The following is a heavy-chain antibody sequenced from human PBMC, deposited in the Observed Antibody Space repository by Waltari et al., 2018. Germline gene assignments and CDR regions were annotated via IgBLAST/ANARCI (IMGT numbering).Heavy chain of an antibody. J-gene: IGHJ4*02. CDR3: ARLDPNGFDDS. CDR2: MYITGLS. V-gene: IGHV4-39*01. Sequence: QLQLQESGPGLVKPSETLSLTCFVSGDSMNSRSYSWGWTRQSPGRGLEWVGQMYITGLSAQNPSLRSRVSRSIDRSKSQFSLTLTALTAADTAVYHWARLDPNGFDDSWGQGTLVTVST. CDR1: GDSMNSRSYS. D-gene: IGHD2-8*01.